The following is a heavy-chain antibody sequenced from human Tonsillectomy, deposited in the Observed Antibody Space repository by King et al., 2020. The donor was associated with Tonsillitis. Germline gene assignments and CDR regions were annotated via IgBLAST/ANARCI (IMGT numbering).Heavy chain of an antibody. CDR3: ARVDLMTTVTTGGWFDP. V-gene: IGHV4-30-4*01. CDR2: IYYSGST. D-gene: IGHD4-17*01. Sequence: VQLQESGPGLVKPSQTLSLTCTVSGGSISSGDYYWSWIRQPPGKGLEWIGYIYYSGSTYYNPSLKSRVTISVDTSKNQFSLKLSSVTAADTAVYYCARVDLMTTVTTGGWFDPWGQGTLVTVSS. CDR1: GGSISSGDYY. J-gene: IGHJ5*02.